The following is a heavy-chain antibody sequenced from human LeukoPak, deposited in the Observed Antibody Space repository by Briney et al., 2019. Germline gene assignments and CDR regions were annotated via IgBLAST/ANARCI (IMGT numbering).Heavy chain of an antibody. D-gene: IGHD2-2*03. J-gene: IGHJ4*02. CDR1: GYTFTGYG. CDR2: ISAYNGNT. Sequence: ASVKVSCKASGYTFTGYGISWVRQAPGQGLEWMGWISAYNGNTNYAQKLQGRVTMTTDTSTSTAYMELRSLRSDDTAVYYCASGYCSSTSCYYFDYWGQGILVTVSS. V-gene: IGHV1-18*01. CDR3: ASGYCSSTSCYYFDY.